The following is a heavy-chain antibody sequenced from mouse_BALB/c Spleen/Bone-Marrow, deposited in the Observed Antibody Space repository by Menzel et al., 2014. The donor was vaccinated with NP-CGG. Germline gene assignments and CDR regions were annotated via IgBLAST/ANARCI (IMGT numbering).Heavy chain of an antibody. J-gene: IGHJ3*01. CDR2: INPYNGGT. D-gene: IGHD2-4*01. Sequence: VQLKESGPELVKPGASMKISCKASGYSFTGYTMNLVKQSHGKNLEWIGLINPYNGGTSYNQKFKGKATLTVDKSSSTAYMELLSLTSEDSAVYYCAREGNYDYAWFAYWGQGTLVTVSA. CDR1: GYSFTGYT. V-gene: IGHV1-26*01. CDR3: AREGNYDYAWFAY.